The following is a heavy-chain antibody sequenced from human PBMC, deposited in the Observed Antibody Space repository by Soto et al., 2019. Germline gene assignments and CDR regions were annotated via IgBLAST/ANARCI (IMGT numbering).Heavy chain of an antibody. CDR1: GYTFTSYG. D-gene: IGHD1-26*01. V-gene: IGHV1-18*04. CDR2: INANNGDT. Sequence: QVPLVQSGPELKKPGASVKVSCKASGYTFTSYGISWVRQAPGQGLEWMGRINANNGDTDYRQKFQGRITMTADASTDTVYMDLRNLTTADTGVYYCSRFGAYGSHWGQGTQITVSS. CDR3: SRFGAYGSH. J-gene: IGHJ4*02.